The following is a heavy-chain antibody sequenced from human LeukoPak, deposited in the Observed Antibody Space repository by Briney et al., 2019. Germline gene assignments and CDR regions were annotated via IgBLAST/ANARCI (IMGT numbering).Heavy chain of an antibody. CDR1: GGSISSYY. Sequence: SETLSLTCTVSGGSISSYYWSWIREPPGKGLEWIGYIYYSGSNNYNPSLKSRVTISVDTSKNQFSLKLSSVTAADTAVYYCARIRYDFWSGHTRWFDPWGQGTLVTVSS. V-gene: IGHV4-59*01. D-gene: IGHD3-3*01. CDR3: ARIRYDFWSGHTRWFDP. J-gene: IGHJ5*02. CDR2: IYYSGSN.